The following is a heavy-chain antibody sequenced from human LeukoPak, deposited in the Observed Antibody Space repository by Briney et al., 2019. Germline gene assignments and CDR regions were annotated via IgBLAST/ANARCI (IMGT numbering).Heavy chain of an antibody. CDR3: ARDPVGASGTWFDS. V-gene: IGHV3-48*04. J-gene: IGHJ5*01. D-gene: IGHD1-26*01. CDR1: GFTFSSYS. CDR2: ISSSSSTI. Sequence: PGGSLRLSCAASGFTFSSYSMNWVRQAPGKGLEWVSYISSSSSTIYYADSVKGRFTISRDNAKNSLYLQMNSLRAEDTAVYYCARDPVGASGTWFDSWGQGTLVTVSS.